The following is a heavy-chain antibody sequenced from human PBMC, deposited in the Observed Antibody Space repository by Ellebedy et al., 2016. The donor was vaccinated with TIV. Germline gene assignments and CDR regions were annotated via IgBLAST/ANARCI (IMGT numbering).Heavy chain of an antibody. Sequence: GESLKISCAASGFTFSSYAMSWVRQAPGKGLEWVSAVSANGARSYYADSVRGRFTISRDNSKNTVYLHMNSLRAEDTAVYYCAKDLMVRGGGMDVWGQGTTVTVSS. J-gene: IGHJ6*02. D-gene: IGHD3-10*01. CDR3: AKDLMVRGGGMDV. V-gene: IGHV3-23*01. CDR2: VSANGARS. CDR1: GFTFSSYA.